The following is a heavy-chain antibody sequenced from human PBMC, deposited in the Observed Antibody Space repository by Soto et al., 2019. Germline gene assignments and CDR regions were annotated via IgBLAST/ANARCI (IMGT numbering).Heavy chain of an antibody. D-gene: IGHD1-26*01. CDR3: ARQGYSGSYSKNYYYYYGMDV. Sequence: PSDTPSLTCTVSGGSISSSSYYWGWIRQPPGKGLEWIGSIYYSGSTYYNPSLKSRVTISVDTSKNQFSLKLSSVTAADTAVYYCARQGYSGSYSKNYYYYYGMDVRRQVTTFPVPS. J-gene: IGHJ6*02. CDR2: IYYSGST. CDR1: GGSISSSSYY. V-gene: IGHV4-39*01.